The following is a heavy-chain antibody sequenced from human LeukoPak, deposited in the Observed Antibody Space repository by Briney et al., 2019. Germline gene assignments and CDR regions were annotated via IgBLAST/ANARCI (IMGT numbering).Heavy chain of an antibody. V-gene: IGHV1-58*01. Sequence: SVKVSCKASGFTFTSSAVQWVRQARGQRLEWIGWIVVGSGNTNYAQKFQERVTVARDMSTSTAYMELSSLRSEDTAVYYCAAAPVDTAMGGFDYWGQGTLVTVSS. D-gene: IGHD5-18*01. CDR1: GFTFTSSA. CDR2: IVVGSGNT. J-gene: IGHJ4*02. CDR3: AAAPVDTAMGGFDY.